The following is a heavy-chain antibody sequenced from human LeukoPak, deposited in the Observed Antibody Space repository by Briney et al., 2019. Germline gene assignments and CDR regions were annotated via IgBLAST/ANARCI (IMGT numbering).Heavy chain of an antibody. CDR1: GYTFTSYG. D-gene: IGHD3-3*01. Sequence: ASVKVSCKASGYTFTSYGISWVRQAPGQGLEWMGWISAYNGNTNYAQKLQGRVTMTTDTSTSTAYMELRSLRSEDTAVYYCARDSHPIGEWLFPFDPWGQGTLVTVSS. J-gene: IGHJ5*02. CDR3: ARDSHPIGEWLFPFDP. CDR2: ISAYNGNT. V-gene: IGHV1-18*01.